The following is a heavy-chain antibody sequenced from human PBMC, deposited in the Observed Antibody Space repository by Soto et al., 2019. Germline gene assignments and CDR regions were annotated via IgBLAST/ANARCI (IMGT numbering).Heavy chain of an antibody. CDR3: ASKVISSSSPYYFDY. CDR2: INHSGST. D-gene: IGHD6-6*01. CDR1: GGSFSGYY. V-gene: IGHV4-34*01. J-gene: IGHJ4*02. Sequence: ASETLSLTCAVYGGSFSGYYWSWIRQPPGKGLEWIGEINHSGSTNYNPSLKSRVTISVDTSKNQFSLKLRSVTAADTAVYYCASKVISSSSPYYFDYWGQGTLVTVSS.